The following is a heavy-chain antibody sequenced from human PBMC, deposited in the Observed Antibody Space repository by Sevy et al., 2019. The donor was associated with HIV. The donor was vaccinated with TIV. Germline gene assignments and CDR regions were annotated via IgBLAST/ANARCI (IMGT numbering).Heavy chain of an antibody. CDR3: GRAPRD. V-gene: IGHV3-21*06. CDR2: ISSSSTYI. Sequence: GGSLRLSCAASGFTFSTSGMNWVRQAPGKGLEWVSSISSSSTYISYADSVKGRFTISRDNAKSSLYLQMNSLRAEDTAVYYCGRAPRDWGQGPLVTVSS. J-gene: IGHJ4*02. CDR1: GFTFSTSG.